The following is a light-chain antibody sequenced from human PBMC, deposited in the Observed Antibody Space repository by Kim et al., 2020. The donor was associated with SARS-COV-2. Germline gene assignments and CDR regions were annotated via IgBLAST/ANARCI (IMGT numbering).Light chain of an antibody. J-gene: IGLJ2*01. V-gene: IGLV10-54*02. CDR3: SALDSSLSAHEV. CDR1: SNIVCNQG. CDR2: RNN. Sequence: QAGLTQPPSVSKGLRQTATLTCTGNSNIVCNQGAAWLQQHQGHPPKLLSYRNNNRPSGISERFSASRSGNTASLTITGLQPEDEADYYCSALDSSLSAHEVLGGGTQLTVL.